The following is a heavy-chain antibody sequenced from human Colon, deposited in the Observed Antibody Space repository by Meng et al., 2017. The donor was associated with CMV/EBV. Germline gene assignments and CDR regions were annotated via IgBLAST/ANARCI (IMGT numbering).Heavy chain of an antibody. CDR1: GGSISSSTYY. CDR3: ATDYGDYYFDR. J-gene: IGHJ4*02. Sequence: QLQLQESGPGLGKTSETLSLTCTVSGGSISSSTYYWGWIRQTPGKGLEWIGNIYYSGYTYYNPSLKSRLTISVDTSKNQFSLKLTSVTAADTAVYYCATDYGDYYFDRWGQGTLVTVSS. CDR2: IYYSGYT. D-gene: IGHD4-17*01. V-gene: IGHV4-39*07.